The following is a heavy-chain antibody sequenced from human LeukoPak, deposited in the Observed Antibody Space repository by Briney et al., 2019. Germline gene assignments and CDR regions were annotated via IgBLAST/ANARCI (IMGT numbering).Heavy chain of an antibody. V-gene: IGHV1-2*02. Sequence: ASVKVSCKASGYTFTGYYMHWVRQAPGQGLEWMGWINPNSGGTNYAQKFQGRVTMTRDTSISTAYMELSRLRSDDTAVYYCARYNIGYCYDSSGYYYPFFDYWGQGTLVTVSS. CDR3: ARYNIGYCYDSSGYYYPFFDY. CDR1: GYTFTGYY. J-gene: IGHJ4*02. CDR2: INPNSGGT. D-gene: IGHD3-22*01.